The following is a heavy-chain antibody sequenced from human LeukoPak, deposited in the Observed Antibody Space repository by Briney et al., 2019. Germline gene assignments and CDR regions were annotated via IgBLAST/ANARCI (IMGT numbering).Heavy chain of an antibody. J-gene: IGHJ4*02. Sequence: GGSLRLSCAASGFTFSSYAMHWVRQAPGQGLEYVSAISSNGGSTYYANSVKGRFTISRDNSKNTLYLQMGSLRAEDMAVYYCARDRGRLLWFGESLDYWGQGTLVTVSS. CDR1: GFTFSSYA. V-gene: IGHV3-64*01. D-gene: IGHD3-10*01. CDR2: ISSNGGST. CDR3: ARDRGRLLWFGESLDY.